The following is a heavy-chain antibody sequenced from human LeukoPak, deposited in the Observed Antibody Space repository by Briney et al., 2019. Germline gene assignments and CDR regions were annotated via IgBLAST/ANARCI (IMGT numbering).Heavy chain of an antibody. CDR3: ARVGGNAAYCGGDCSINWFDP. CDR2: ISAYNGNT. D-gene: IGHD2-21*02. Sequence: ASVKVSCKASGYTFTSYGISWVRQAPGQGLEWMVWISAYNGNTNYAQKLQGRVTMTTDTSTSTAYMELRSLRSDDTAVYYCARVGGNAAYCGGDCSINWFDPWGQGTLVTVSS. CDR1: GYTFTSYG. J-gene: IGHJ5*02. V-gene: IGHV1-18*01.